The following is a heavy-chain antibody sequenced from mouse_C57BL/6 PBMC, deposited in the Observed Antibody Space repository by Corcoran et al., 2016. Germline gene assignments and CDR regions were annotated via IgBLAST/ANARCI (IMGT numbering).Heavy chain of an antibody. CDR1: GYTFTTYG. CDR2: INTYSGVP. D-gene: IGHD1-1*01. Sequence: QIQLVQSGPELKKPGETVKISCKASGYTFTTYGMSWVKQAPGKGLKWMGWINTYSGVPTYADDFKGRFAFSLETSASTAYLQINNLKNEDTATYFCAFPYYYGSSSFDYWGQGTTLTVSS. J-gene: IGHJ2*01. V-gene: IGHV9-3*01. CDR3: AFPYYYGSSSFDY.